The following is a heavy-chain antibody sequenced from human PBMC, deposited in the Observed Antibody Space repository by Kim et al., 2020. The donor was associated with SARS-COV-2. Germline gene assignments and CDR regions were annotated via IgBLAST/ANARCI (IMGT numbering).Heavy chain of an antibody. D-gene: IGHD5-12*01. Sequence: GGSLRLSCAASGFTFSSYSMNWVRQAPGKGLEWVSSISSSSSYIYYADSVKGRFTISRDNAKNSLYLQMNRLRAEDTAVYYCARARYSGYDFDYWGQGTLVTVSS. CDR3: ARARYSGYDFDY. CDR1: GFTFSSYS. V-gene: IGHV3-21*01. J-gene: IGHJ4*02. CDR2: ISSSSSYI.